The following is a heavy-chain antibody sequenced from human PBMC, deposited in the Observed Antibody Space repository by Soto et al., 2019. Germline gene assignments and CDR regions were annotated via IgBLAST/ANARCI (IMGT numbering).Heavy chain of an antibody. Sequence: SETLSLTCAVYGGSFSNFYWSWIRQPPGKGLDWVGEINHHGRTNYNPSLKSRVTISIDTSKNQFSLKMSSLTAADTAVYYCARGRESGATFYQYYSMDAWGQGTTVTVSS. CDR3: ARGRESGATFYQYYSMDA. J-gene: IGHJ6*02. V-gene: IGHV4-34*01. D-gene: IGHD3-10*01. CDR2: INHHGRT. CDR1: GGSFSNFY.